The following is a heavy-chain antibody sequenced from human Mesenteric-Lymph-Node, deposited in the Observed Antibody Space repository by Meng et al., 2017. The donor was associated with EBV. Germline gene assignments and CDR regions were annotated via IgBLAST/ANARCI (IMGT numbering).Heavy chain of an antibody. D-gene: IGHD3-9*01. J-gene: IGHJ4*02. CDR1: CYTFSSYG. Sequence: QVQRVACGAEGKQPGASVKVSCKASCYTFSSYGITWVRQAPGQGLEWMGWISVYNGNTNYAEKVQGRVTITRDTSTSTAYMELRSLRSDDTAVYYCARGRDILTDYFDYWGQGTLVTVSS. V-gene: IGHV1-18*01. CDR3: ARGRDILTDYFDY. CDR2: ISVYNGNT.